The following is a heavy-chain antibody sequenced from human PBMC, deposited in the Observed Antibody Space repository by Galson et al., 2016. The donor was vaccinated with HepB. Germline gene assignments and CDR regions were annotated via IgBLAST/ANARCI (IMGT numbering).Heavy chain of an antibody. CDR3: AREMHVAAAAAFDF. Sequence: SLRLSCAASGFTFRSHGMHWVRQAPGKGLEWVALIWHDGSNKYYADSVKGRFTISRDNPKNTLYLQMNSLKVEDTAVYYCAREMHVAAAAAFDFWGRGTLVTVSS. V-gene: IGHV3-33*08. CDR1: GFTFRSHG. D-gene: IGHD6-13*01. CDR2: IWHDGSNK. J-gene: IGHJ4*02.